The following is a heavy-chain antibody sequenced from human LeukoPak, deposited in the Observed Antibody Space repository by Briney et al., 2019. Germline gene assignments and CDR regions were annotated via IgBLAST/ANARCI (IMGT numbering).Heavy chain of an antibody. CDR2: INHSGST. D-gene: IGHD1-26*01. J-gene: IGHJ3*02. CDR1: GGSISSSNW. Sequence: SGTLSLTCAVSGGSISSSNWWSWVRQPPGKGLEWIGEINHSGSTNYNPSLKSRVTISVDTSKNQFSLKLSSVTAADTAVYYCARAQYSGSYLNDAFDIWGQGTMVTVSS. CDR3: ARAQYSGSYLNDAFDI. V-gene: IGHV4-4*02.